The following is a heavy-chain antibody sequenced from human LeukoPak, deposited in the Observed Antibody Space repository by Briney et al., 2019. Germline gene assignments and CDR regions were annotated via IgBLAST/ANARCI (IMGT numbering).Heavy chain of an antibody. V-gene: IGHV1-18*01. CDR3: AREYYYDSSGYYYFDY. Sequence: ASVKVSCKASGYTFTSYGISWVRQAPGQGLEWMGWISAYNGNTNYVQKLQGRVTMTTDTSTSTAYMELRSLRSDDTAVHYCAREYYYDSSGYYYFDYWGQGTLVTVSS. CDR1: GYTFTSYG. J-gene: IGHJ4*02. CDR2: ISAYNGNT. D-gene: IGHD3-22*01.